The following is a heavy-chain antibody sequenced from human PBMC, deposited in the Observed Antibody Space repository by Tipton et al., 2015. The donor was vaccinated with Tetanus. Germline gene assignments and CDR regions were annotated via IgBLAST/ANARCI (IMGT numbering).Heavy chain of an antibody. V-gene: IGHV3-11*01. J-gene: IGHJ4*02. CDR1: GFMFDDYY. D-gene: IGHD2-8*02. Sequence: SLRLSCAASGFMFDDYYMTWIRQAPGKGLEWVSYISNSGDAIYYADSAKGRFTFSRDNARNSVYLQMNSLRADDTAVYYCARGGSHYCTGISCYLDYWGQGTLVTVSS. CDR3: ARGGSHYCTGISCYLDY. CDR2: ISNSGDAI.